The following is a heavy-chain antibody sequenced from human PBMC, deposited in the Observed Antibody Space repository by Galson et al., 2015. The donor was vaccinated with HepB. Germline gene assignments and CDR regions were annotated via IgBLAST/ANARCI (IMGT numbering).Heavy chain of an antibody. D-gene: IGHD2-8*02. CDR2: ISGFDGET. V-gene: IGHV1-18*01. CDR1: GYTFSNYG. J-gene: IGHJ5*02. Sequence: SVKVSCKASGYTFSNYGISWVRQAPGQGLEWLGWISGFDGETNYGQRLQGRVTMTTETSTSTAYIELRSLRSDDTAVYYCVRDWDCTGELCRDCFDPWGQGTLVTVSS. CDR3: VRDWDCTGELCRDCFDP.